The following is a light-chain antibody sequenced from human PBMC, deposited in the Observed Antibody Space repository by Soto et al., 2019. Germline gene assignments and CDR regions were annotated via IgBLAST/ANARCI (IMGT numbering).Light chain of an antibody. CDR3: ETWDSNPRV. J-gene: IGLJ3*02. Sequence: QRVLTQSSSASASLGSSVKLTCTLSSGHNSYIIAWHQEQPGKAPRYLMKLEGSGNYNKGSGVPDRFSGSSSGADRYLTISNLQFEDEADYYCETWDSNPRVFGGGTKLTVL. CDR1: SGHNSYI. CDR2: LEGSGNY. V-gene: IGLV4-60*02.